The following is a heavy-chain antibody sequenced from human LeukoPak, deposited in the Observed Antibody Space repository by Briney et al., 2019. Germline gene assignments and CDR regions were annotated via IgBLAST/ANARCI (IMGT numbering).Heavy chain of an antibody. D-gene: IGHD3-16*01. CDR2: INREGSDK. J-gene: IGHJ6*02. CDR3: ARDGVPGGRDV. V-gene: IGHV3-7*01. Sequence: GGSLRLSCAASGLAFSSHWMNWVRQAPGKGLEWVANINREGSDKNYVDSAKGRFTISRDNAKNSLYLQVNSLRVEDTAVYYCARDGVPGGRDVWGQGTTVTVS. CDR1: GLAFSSHW.